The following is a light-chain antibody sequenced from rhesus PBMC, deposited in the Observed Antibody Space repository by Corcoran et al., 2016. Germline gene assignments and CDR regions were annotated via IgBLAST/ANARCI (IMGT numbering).Light chain of an antibody. V-gene: IGKV3-31*02. CDR3: PEPGNFWT. CDR2: GAS. CDR1: QSVSSK. Sequence: EIVMTQSPATLSLSPGETATISCRTSQSVSSKLAWYQQKPGQAPRLHIYGASSRATGIPERFSGSGSGTDFPLTFGSLEPVDFSVYSCPEPGNFWTFGQGTKVEIK. J-gene: IGKJ1*01.